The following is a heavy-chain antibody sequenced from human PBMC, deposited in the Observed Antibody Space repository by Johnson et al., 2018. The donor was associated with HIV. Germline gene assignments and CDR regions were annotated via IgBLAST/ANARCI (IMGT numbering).Heavy chain of an antibody. V-gene: IGHV3-23*04. CDR2: ISGSGGST. D-gene: IGHD5-18*01. Sequence: VQLVESGGGLVQPGGSLRLSCAASGFTFSSYAMSWVRQAPGKGLEWVSAISGSGGSTYYADSVKGRFTVSRENAKNTVYLQMNSLRAEDTATYYCARGDTAMGYDACDIWGQGTMVTVSS. CDR3: ARGDTAMGYDACDI. J-gene: IGHJ3*02. CDR1: GFTFSSYA.